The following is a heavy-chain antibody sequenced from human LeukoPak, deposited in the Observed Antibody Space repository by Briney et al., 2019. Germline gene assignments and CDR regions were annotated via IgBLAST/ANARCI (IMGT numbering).Heavy chain of an antibody. CDR2: IYYSGST. CDR3: ARHLERPSRGRLLWFGELYG. D-gene: IGHD3-10*01. J-gene: IGHJ4*02. CDR1: GGSISSGDYY. V-gene: IGHV4-61*08. Sequence: KPSETLSLTCTVSGGSISSGDYYWSWIRQPPGKGLEWIGYIYYSGSTNYNPSLKSRVTISVDTSKNQFSLKLSSVTAADTAVYYCARHLERPSRGRLLWFGELYGWGQGTLVXVSS.